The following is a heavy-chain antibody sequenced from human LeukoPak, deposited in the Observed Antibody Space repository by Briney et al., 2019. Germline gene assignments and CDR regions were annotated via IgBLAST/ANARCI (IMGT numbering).Heavy chain of an antibody. CDR2: INPNSGGT. CDR3: ARDAYCGGDCYHYYYGMDV. D-gene: IGHD2-21*02. V-gene: IGHV1-2*02. J-gene: IGHJ6*02. CDR1: GYTFTGYY. Sequence: GASVKVSCKASGYTFTGYYMHWVQQAPGQGLEWMGWINPNSGGTNYAQKFQGRVTMTRDTSISTAYMELSRLRSDDTAVYYCARDAYCGGDCYHYYYGMDVWGQGTTVTVSS.